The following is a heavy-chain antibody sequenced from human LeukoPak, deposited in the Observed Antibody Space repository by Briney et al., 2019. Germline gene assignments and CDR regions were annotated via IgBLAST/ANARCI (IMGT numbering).Heavy chain of an antibody. CDR3: ARDLSGRFLEGTGAFDI. D-gene: IGHD3-3*01. Sequence: SVKVSCKASGGTFGSYAISWVRQAPGQGLEWMGGIIPIFGTANYAQKFQGRVTITTDESTSTAYMELSSLRSEDTAVYYCARDLSGRFLEGTGAFDIWGQGTMVTVSS. CDR2: IIPIFGTA. CDR1: GGTFGSYA. V-gene: IGHV1-69*05. J-gene: IGHJ3*02.